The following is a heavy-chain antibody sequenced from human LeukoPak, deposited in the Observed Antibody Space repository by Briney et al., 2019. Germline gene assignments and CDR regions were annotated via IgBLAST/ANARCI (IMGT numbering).Heavy chain of an antibody. CDR3: AKAGAVVVVAAKYFDY. V-gene: IGHV3-74*01. Sequence: GGSLRLSCAASGFTFSSYWMHWVRQAPGKGLVWVSRINSDGSSTSYADSVKGRFTISRDNSKNTLYLQMNSLRAEDTAVYYCAKAGAVVVVAAKYFDYWGQGTLVTVSS. CDR2: INSDGSST. D-gene: IGHD2-15*01. CDR1: GFTFSSYW. J-gene: IGHJ4*02.